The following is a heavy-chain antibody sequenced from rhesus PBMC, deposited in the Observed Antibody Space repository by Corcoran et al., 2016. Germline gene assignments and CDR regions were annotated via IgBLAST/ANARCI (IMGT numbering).Heavy chain of an antibody. V-gene: IGHV4-169*02. CDR2: IYGSGSST. D-gene: IGHD1-26*01. CDR1: GGSISSSY. CDR3: ASAGNWNYGGFDY. J-gene: IGHJ4*01. Sequence: QLQLQESGPGLVKPSETLSVTCAVAGGSISSSYWSWIRQAPGKGLEWIGYIYGSGSSTNYNPSLKSRVTLSVDTSKNQLSLKLSSVTAAATAVYYCASAGNWNYGGFDYWGQGVLVTVSS.